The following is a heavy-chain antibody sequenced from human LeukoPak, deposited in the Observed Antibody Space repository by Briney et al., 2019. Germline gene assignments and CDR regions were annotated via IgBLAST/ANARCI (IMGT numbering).Heavy chain of an antibody. CDR1: GGSMNSHY. CDR2: IYYSGST. Sequence: SETLSLTCTVSGGSMNSHYWNWIRQPPGKGLEWIGYIYYSGSTNYNPSLQSRVTISVDTSKNHFSLKVNSVTAADTAVYFCERSYSNYFHYQGMDVWGQGTTVIVSS. V-gene: IGHV4-59*11. D-gene: IGHD4-11*01. CDR3: ERSYSNYFHYQGMDV. J-gene: IGHJ6*02.